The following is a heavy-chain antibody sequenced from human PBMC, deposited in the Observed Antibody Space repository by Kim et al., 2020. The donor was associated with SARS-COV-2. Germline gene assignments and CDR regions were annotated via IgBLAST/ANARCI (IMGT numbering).Heavy chain of an antibody. CDR1: GGTFSSYA. J-gene: IGHJ6*02. CDR3: ARGGDDILSLSYYYYGMDV. Sequence: SVKVSCKASGGTFSSYAISWVRQAPGQGLEWMGGIIPIFGTANYAQKFQGRVTITADESTSTAYMELSSLRSEDTAVYYCARGGDDILSLSYYYYGMDVWGQGTTVTVSS. V-gene: IGHV1-69*13. CDR2: IIPIFGTA. D-gene: IGHD3-9*01.